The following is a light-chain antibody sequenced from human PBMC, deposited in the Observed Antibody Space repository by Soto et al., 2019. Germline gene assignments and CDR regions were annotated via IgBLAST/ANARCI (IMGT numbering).Light chain of an antibody. J-gene: IGKJ2*01. Sequence: EIVLTQSPATLSLSPGERATLSCRASQSVSSYLAWYQQKPGQAPRLLIYDASNRATGIPARFSGGGSGTDFNLTISSLEPEDFAVYYCQQRFNWPRFTFGQGTKLEIK. CDR1: QSVSSY. V-gene: IGKV3-11*01. CDR2: DAS. CDR3: QQRFNWPRFT.